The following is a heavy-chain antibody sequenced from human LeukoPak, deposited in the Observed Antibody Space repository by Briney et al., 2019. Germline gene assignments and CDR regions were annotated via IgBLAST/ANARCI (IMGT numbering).Heavy chain of an antibody. CDR2: IYHSGST. J-gene: IGHJ4*02. Sequence: SQTLSLTCAVSGGSISSGGYSWSWIRQPPGEGLEWIGYIYHSGSTYYNPSLKSRVTISVDRSKNQFSLKLSSVTAADTAVYYCARVGRYDRFFDYWGQGTLVTVSS. CDR3: ARVGRYDRFFDY. D-gene: IGHD1-14*01. V-gene: IGHV4-30-2*01. CDR1: GGSISSGGYS.